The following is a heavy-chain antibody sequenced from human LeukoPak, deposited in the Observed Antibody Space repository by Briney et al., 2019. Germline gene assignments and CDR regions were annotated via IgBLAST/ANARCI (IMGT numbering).Heavy chain of an antibody. CDR1: GFTFDDYG. D-gene: IGHD4-17*01. V-gene: IGHV3-20*01. Sequence: PGGSLRLSCAASGFTFDDYGMSWVRQAPGKGLEWVSGINWNGGGTGYADSVKGRFTISRDNAKNSLYLRMNSLRAEDTALYHCAREGNTVTSHNWFDPWGQGTLVTVSS. CDR3: AREGNTVTSHNWFDP. CDR2: INWNGGGT. J-gene: IGHJ5*02.